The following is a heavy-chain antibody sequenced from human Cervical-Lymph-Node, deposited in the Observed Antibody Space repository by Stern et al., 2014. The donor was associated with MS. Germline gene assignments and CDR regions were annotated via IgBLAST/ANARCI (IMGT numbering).Heavy chain of an antibody. D-gene: IGHD3-10*01. Sequence: QVQLVESGGGVVQPGRSLRLSCEASGFTFSHYGMHWVRQAPGKGLEWVALIWYDGIHQFYSDSVKGRFPISRNNSRNTMYLQMNSLTAADTAIYYCARDRHYAGSGLSPGLWGQGTLVSVSS. CDR1: GFTFSHYG. J-gene: IGHJ4*02. CDR3: ARDRHYAGSGLSPGL. V-gene: IGHV3-33*01. CDR2: IWYDGIHQ.